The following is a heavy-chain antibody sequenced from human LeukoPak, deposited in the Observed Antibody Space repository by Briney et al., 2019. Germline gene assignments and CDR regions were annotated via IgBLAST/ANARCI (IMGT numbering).Heavy chain of an antibody. D-gene: IGHD3-10*01. V-gene: IGHV3-21*01. Sequence: GGSLRLSCEGSGFIFSNFSMNWVRQAPGKGLEWVASISTRGTHIYYTDSMKGRFTISRDNAKNSLYLQINSLRAEDTALYYCARDPLIPSGKNYYYYYMDVWGKGTTVTVSS. CDR1: GFIFSNFS. CDR3: ARDPLIPSGKNYYYYYMDV. CDR2: ISTRGTHI. J-gene: IGHJ6*03.